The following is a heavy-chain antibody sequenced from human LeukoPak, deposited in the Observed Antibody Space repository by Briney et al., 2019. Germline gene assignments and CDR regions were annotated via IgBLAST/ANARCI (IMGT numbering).Heavy chain of an antibody. CDR3: ARGLSSWCGLSLGY. V-gene: IGHV1-8*01. D-gene: IGHD6-13*01. CDR1: GYTFTSYD. J-gene: IGHJ4*02. CDR2: MNPNSGNT. Sequence: ASVKVSCKASGYTFTSYDINWVRQATGQGLEWMGWMNPNSGNTGYAQKFQGRVTMTRNTSISTAYMELSSLRSEDTAVYYCARGLSSWCGLSLGYWGQGTLVTVSS.